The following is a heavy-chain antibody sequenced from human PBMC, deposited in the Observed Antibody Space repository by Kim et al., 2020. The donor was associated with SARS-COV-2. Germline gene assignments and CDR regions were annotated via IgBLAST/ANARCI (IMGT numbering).Heavy chain of an antibody. D-gene: IGHD3-3*01. CDR3: ARVSARDLWSGYYTPRGYYYYYYGMDV. J-gene: IGHJ6*02. CDR2: MNPNSGNT. V-gene: IGHV1-8*01. CDR1: GYTFTSYD. Sequence: ASVKVSCKASGYTFTSYDINCVRQATGQGLEGMGWMNPNSGNTGYAQKFQGRVTMTRNTSISTAYMELSSLRSEDTAVYYCARVSARDLWSGYYTPRGYYYYYYGMDVWGQGTTVTVSS.